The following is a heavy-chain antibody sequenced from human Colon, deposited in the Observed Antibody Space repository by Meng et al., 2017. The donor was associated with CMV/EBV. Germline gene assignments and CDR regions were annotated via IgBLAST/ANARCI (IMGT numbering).Heavy chain of an antibody. CDR3: ARGLDYFDW. Sequence: LSLTCAASGFIYSSYWMTWVRQAPGKGLEWVANIRQDGSEQEYADSVKGRFTISRDNAKNSLYLQMNSLRAEDTAVYYCARGLDYFDWWGQGTPVTVSS. J-gene: IGHJ4*02. V-gene: IGHV3-7*01. CDR1: GFIYSSYW. CDR2: IRQDGSEQ. D-gene: IGHD3-16*01.